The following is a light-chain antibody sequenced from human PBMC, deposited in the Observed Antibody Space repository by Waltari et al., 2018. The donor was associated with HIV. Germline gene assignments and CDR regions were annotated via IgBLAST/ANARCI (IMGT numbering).Light chain of an antibody. Sequence: QSVLTQPPSASGTPGQRVTISCSGSSSHIGSNTVNWYQQLPGTAPKLLIYSNNQRPSGVPDRVSGSKSGTSASLAISGLQSEDEADYYCAAWDGSLNGHVVFGGGTKLTVL. CDR3: AAWDGSLNGHVV. CDR2: SNN. CDR1: SSHIGSNT. V-gene: IGLV1-44*01. J-gene: IGLJ2*01.